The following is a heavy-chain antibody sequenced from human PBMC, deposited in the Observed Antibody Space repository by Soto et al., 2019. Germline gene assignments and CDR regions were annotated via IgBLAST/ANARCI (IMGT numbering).Heavy chain of an antibody. D-gene: IGHD3-10*01. CDR3: AGQPTAGSYYVLGSYYYYYAMDV. V-gene: IGHV4-30-4*08. CDR2: IYYSGST. CDR1: GGSISSGGYY. Sequence: SETLSLTCTVSGGSISSGGYYWSWIRQHPGKGLEWIGYIYYSGSTYYNPSLKSRVTISLDTSKNQFSLKLSSVTAADTAVYYCAGQPTAGSYYVLGSYYYYYAMDVWGQRTEVTVSS. J-gene: IGHJ6*02.